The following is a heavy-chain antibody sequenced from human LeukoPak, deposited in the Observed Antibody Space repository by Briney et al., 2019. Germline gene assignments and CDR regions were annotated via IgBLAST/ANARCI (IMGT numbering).Heavy chain of an antibody. CDR2: INHSGST. Sequence: SETLSLTCAVYGGSFSGYYWSWIRQPPGKGLEWIGEINHSGSTNYNPSLKSRVTISVDTSKNQFSLKLSSVTAADTAVYYCARVLIHSGVGWATFFPTITGTTKWFDPWGQGTLVTVSS. CDR1: GGSFSGYY. CDR3: ARVLIHSGVGWATFFPTITGTTKWFDP. J-gene: IGHJ5*02. D-gene: IGHD1-7*01. V-gene: IGHV4-34*01.